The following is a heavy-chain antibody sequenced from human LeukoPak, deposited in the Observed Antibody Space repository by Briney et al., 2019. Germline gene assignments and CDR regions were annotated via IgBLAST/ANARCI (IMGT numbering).Heavy chain of an antibody. J-gene: IGHJ6*03. Sequence: SETLSLTRTVSGGSISSYYWSWIRQPPGKGLKWIGNIYYSGYTTYSPSLRSRVTISVDTSKNQFSLRLSSVTAADTAVYYCAREDSGSYYNYYYFYMDVWGKGTTVTISS. CDR1: GGSISSYY. D-gene: IGHD3-10*01. CDR3: AREDSGSYYNYYYFYMDV. CDR2: IYYSGYT. V-gene: IGHV4-59*12.